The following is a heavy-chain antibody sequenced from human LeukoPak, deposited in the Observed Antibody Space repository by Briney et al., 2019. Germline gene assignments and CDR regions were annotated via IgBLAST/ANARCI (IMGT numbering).Heavy chain of an antibody. J-gene: IGHJ5*02. Sequence: SVKVSCKASGGTFSSYGISWVRQAPGQGLEWMGRIIPLLGIANYAQKFQGRVTITADKSTTTVYMELSNLRSEDTAVYYCARDDGDYLYNWFDPWGQGTLVTVSS. D-gene: IGHD4-17*01. CDR2: IIPLLGIA. CDR1: GGTFSSYG. V-gene: IGHV1-69*04. CDR3: ARDDGDYLYNWFDP.